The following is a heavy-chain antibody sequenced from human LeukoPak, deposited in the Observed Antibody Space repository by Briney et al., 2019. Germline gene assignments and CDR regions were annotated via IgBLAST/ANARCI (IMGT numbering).Heavy chain of an antibody. CDR3: AREYCSSPSCYFDY. V-gene: IGHV1-69*04. D-gene: IGHD2-2*01. J-gene: IGHJ4*02. CDR1: GGTFSSYA. CDR2: IIPILGIA. Sequence: ASVKVSCKASGGTFSSYAISWVRQAPGKGLEWVGRIIPILGIANYAQKFQGRVTITTDESTSTAYMELSSLRAEDTAVYYCAREYCSSPSCYFDYWGQGTLVTVSS.